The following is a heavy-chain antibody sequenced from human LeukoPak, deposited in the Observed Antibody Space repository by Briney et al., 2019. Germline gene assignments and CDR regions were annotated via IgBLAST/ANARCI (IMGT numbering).Heavy chain of an antibody. V-gene: IGHV4-4*07. CDR3: ARLPLGVTTTFIDY. CDR2: IYTSGST. J-gene: IGHJ4*02. CDR1: GGSISSYY. D-gene: IGHD4-11*01. Sequence: SETLSLTCTVSGGSISSYYWSWIRQPAGKGLEWIGRIYTSGSTNYNPSLKSRVTISVDTSKNQFSLKLSSVTAADTAVYYCARLPLGVTTTFIDYWGQGTLVTVSS.